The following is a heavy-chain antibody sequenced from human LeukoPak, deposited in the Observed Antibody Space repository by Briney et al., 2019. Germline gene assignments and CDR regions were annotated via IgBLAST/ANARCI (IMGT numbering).Heavy chain of an antibody. CDR2: ISGSGGSI. J-gene: IGHJ4*02. CDR3: AKAPIQLWTYFDY. V-gene: IGHV3-23*01. CDR1: GFTFSSYA. Sequence: GGSLGLSCAASGFTFSSYAMSWVRQAPGKGLEWVSAISGSGGSIYYADSVKGRFTISRDNSKNTLYLQMNSLRAEDTAVYYCAKAPIQLWTYFDYWGQGTLVTVSS. D-gene: IGHD5-18*01.